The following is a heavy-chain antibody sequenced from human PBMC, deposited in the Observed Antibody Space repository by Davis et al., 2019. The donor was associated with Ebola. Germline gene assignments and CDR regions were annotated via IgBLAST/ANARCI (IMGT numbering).Heavy chain of an antibody. CDR3: ARDVRGITGPSEY. V-gene: IGHV1-3*01. D-gene: IGHD1-1*01. Sequence: ASVKVSCKASGYIFTSYAIHWVRQAPGQRLEWMGWINAGNGDTKYSQKFRGRVTITRDTSASTSYMELRSLRSDDTARYYCARDVRGITGPSEYWGQGTLVTVSS. CDR1: GYIFTSYA. J-gene: IGHJ4*02. CDR2: INAGNGDT.